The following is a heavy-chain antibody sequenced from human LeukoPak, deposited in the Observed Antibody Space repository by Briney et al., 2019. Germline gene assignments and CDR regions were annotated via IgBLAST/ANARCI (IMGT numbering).Heavy chain of an antibody. V-gene: IGHV3-30-3*01. CDR2: ISYDGSNK. CDR1: GFTFSSYA. Sequence: GRSLRLSCAASGFTFSSYAMHWVRQAPGKGLEWVAVISYDGSNKYYADSVKGRFTISRDNSKNTLYLQMNSLRAEDTAVYYCARSYYYGSGSYYNALGYWGQGTLVTVSS. CDR3: ARSYYYGSGSYYNALGY. J-gene: IGHJ4*02. D-gene: IGHD3-10*01.